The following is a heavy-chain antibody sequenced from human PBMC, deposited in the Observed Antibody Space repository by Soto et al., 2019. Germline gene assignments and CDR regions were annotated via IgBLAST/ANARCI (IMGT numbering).Heavy chain of an antibody. D-gene: IGHD2-21*02. CDR3: ARDLWGYCGTDCYPLDV. V-gene: IGHV4-59*01. CDR1: GGSISGYY. CDR2: MYNTGST. Sequence: QVQLQESGPGLVKPSETLSLTCTVSGGSISGYYWSWIRQPPGKGLEWIGYMYNTGSTVYNPSCTGRVTISVDTSTNQFHLKLNSVTAADTAVYYCARDLWGYCGTDCYPLDVWGQGTTVTVSS. J-gene: IGHJ6*02.